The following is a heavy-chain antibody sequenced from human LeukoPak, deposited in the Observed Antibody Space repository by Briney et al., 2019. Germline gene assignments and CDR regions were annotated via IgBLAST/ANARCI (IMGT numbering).Heavy chain of an antibody. D-gene: IGHD3-3*01. V-gene: IGHV3-7*01. J-gene: IGHJ4*02. CDR3: ARDEYLWSGYYPNQAFDY. Sequence: GGSLRLSCAASGFTFSSYGMSWVRQAPGQGLEWVANIKQDGSEKYYVDSVKGRFTTSRDNAKKSLYLQMNSLRAEDTAMYYCARDEYLWSGYYPNQAFDYWGQGTLVTVSS. CDR2: IKQDGSEK. CDR1: GFTFSSYG.